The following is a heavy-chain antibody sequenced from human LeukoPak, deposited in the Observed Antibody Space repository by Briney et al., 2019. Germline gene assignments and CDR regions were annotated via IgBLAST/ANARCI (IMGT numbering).Heavy chain of an antibody. CDR1: GYSISSGYY. J-gene: IGHJ4*02. V-gene: IGHV4-38-2*01. D-gene: IGHD1-26*01. CDR2: IYHSGST. Sequence: PAETLSLTCAVSGYSISSGYYWGWIRQPPGKGLEWIGSIYHSGSTYYNPSLKGRVTISVDTSKNQFSLKLSSVTAADTAVYYCATSRNSGSLDYWGQGTLVTVSS. CDR3: ATSRNSGSLDY.